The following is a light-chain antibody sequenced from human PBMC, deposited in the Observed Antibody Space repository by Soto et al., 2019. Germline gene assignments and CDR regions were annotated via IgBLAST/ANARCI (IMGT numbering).Light chain of an antibody. V-gene: IGKV1-27*01. CDR2: AAS. CDR1: QDISNY. CDR3: QKYNGAPPKT. Sequence: DIQMTQSPSSLSATVGDRVTITCRASQDISNYLAWHQQKPGKVPKLLIYAASTLQPGVPSRFSGSGSGTDVTLTISSMQPEDVATYYCQKYNGAPPKTFGPVTKVAIK. J-gene: IGKJ3*01.